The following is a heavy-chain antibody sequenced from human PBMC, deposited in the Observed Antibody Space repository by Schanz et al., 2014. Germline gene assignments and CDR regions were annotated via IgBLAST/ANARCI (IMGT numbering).Heavy chain of an antibody. Sequence: QVQLVESGGGVVQPGRSLRLSCAASGYTFSGYVMHWVRQAPGKGLEGVAVISYDGSNKYFADSVQGRFTIFRDNSKNTLYLQVNSQRAEDTAVYYCAKDQLANYRGSGYNWFDPWGQGTLVTVSS. CDR1: GYTFSGYV. CDR2: ISYDGSNK. CDR3: AKDQLANYRGSGYNWFDP. V-gene: IGHV3-30*04. J-gene: IGHJ5*02. D-gene: IGHD3-10*01.